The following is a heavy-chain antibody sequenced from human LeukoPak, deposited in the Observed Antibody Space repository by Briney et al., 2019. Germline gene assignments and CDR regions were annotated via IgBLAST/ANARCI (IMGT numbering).Heavy chain of an antibody. CDR2: IYPGDSDT. CDR3: ARLKYSSSWSGWFDP. D-gene: IGHD6-13*01. V-gene: IGHV5-51*01. J-gene: IGHJ5*02. CDR1: GSRFTSYW. Sequence: GASLKISCKGSGSRFTSYWIGWVRQMPGKGLEWMGIIYPGDSDTRYSPSFQGQVTISADKSISTAYLQWSSLEASDTAMYYCARLKYSSSWSGWFDPWGQGTLVTVSS.